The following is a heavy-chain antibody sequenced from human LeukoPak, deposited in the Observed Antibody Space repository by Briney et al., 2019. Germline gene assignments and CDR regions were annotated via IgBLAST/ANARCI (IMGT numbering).Heavy chain of an antibody. CDR3: SKGRTNDYGEPYTFDV. J-gene: IGHJ3*01. V-gene: IGHV3-33*03. D-gene: IGHD4/OR15-4a*01. CDR2: IWNDGRNE. CDR1: GFTFQNYG. Sequence: PVGSLRLSCAASGFTFQNYGKHWVRQVPGKGLEWLAVIWNDGRNEHYADSVKGRFTISRDNTKNTLYLQMNSLRAEDSAVYYCSKGRTNDYGEPYTFDVWGQGTMVIVSS.